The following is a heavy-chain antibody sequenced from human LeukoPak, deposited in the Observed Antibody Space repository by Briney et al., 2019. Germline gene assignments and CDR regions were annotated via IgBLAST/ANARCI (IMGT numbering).Heavy chain of an antibody. CDR1: GYTFTSYG. D-gene: IGHD6-13*01. Sequence: ASVKVSCKASGYTFTSYGISWVRQAPGQGLEWMGWISAYNGNTSYAQKLQGRVTMTTDTSTSTAYMELRSLRSDDTAVYYCARAPPRIAAGGGGYWGQGTLVTVSS. J-gene: IGHJ4*02. CDR2: ISAYNGNT. V-gene: IGHV1-18*01. CDR3: ARAPPRIAAGGGGY.